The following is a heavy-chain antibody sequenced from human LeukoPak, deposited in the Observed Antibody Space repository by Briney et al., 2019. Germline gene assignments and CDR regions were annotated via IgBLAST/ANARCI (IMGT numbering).Heavy chain of an antibody. V-gene: IGHV3-64D*09. CDR1: GFTFSSYA. Sequence: GGSLRLSCSASGFTFSSYAMRWVRQAPGKGLEYVSAISSNGGSTYYADSVKGRFTISRDNSKNTLYLQMSSLRAEDTAVYYCVRGGDMGSGWYEGWFDPWGQGTLVTVSS. D-gene: IGHD6-19*01. J-gene: IGHJ5*02. CDR3: VRGGDMGSGWYEGWFDP. CDR2: ISSNGGST.